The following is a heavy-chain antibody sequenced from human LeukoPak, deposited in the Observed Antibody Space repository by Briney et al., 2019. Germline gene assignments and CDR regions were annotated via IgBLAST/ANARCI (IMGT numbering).Heavy chain of an antibody. J-gene: IGHJ1*01. CDR2: IKPDGNEK. CDR1: GFTFSSYA. CDR3: ARDSPEYLWSTTLNRAEYFQH. D-gene: IGHD2-21*01. Sequence: GGSLRLSCAASGFTFSSYAMHWVRQPPGKGLEWVAYIKPDGNEKNYVDSVKGRFTISRDNAKNSLYLQMNSLRAEDTAVYYCARDSPEYLWSTTLNRAEYFQHWGQGTLVTVSS. V-gene: IGHV3-7*01.